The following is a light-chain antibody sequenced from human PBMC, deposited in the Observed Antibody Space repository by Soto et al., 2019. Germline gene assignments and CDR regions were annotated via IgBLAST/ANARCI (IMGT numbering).Light chain of an antibody. Sequence: DIQMTRSPSSVSASVGDRVTVTCRASQGISNWLAWYQQKAGRAPKLLISGASNLQSGVPSRFSGSRSGTDFNLTISSLQPVDFATYYCQQANRFPITFGQGTRLEI. CDR1: QGISNW. V-gene: IGKV1-12*01. J-gene: IGKJ5*01. CDR2: GAS. CDR3: QQANRFPIT.